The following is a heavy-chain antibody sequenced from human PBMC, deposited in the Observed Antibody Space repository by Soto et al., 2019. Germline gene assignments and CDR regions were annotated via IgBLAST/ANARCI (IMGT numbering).Heavy chain of an antibody. Sequence: QVQLVQSGAEVKKPGASVKVSCKASGYTFTSYYMHWVRQAPGQGLEWMGIINPSGGSTSYAQKFQGRVTMTRDTSTSTVYMQLSSLRSEDSAVYYCARGHSSSSWGYYSMDVWGQGTTVTVSS. J-gene: IGHJ6*02. CDR2: INPSGGST. D-gene: IGHD6-6*01. CDR1: GYTFTSYY. CDR3: ARGHSSSSWGYYSMDV. V-gene: IGHV1-46*01.